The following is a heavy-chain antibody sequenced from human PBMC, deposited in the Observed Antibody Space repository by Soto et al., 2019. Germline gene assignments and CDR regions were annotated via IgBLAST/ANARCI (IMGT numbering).Heavy chain of an antibody. CDR1: GGSFSGYY. CDR2: INHSGST. CDR3: ARGGDGYNYVAY. D-gene: IGHD5-12*01. J-gene: IGHJ4*02. V-gene: IGHV4-34*01. Sequence: QVQLQQWGAGLLKPSETLSLTCAVYGGSFSGYYWSWIRQPPGKGLEWIGEINHSGSTTYNPSLKSRVTISVDTAKNQFSLKLSSVTAADPAVYYCARGGDGYNYVAYWGQGTLVTVSS.